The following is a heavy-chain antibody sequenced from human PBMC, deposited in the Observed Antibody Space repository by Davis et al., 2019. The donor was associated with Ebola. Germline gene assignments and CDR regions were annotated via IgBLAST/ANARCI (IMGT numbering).Heavy chain of an antibody. CDR3: ALSNTAMVGDFDY. Sequence: GESLKISCKGFGYGFTIHWINWVRQMPGKGLEWMGRINPDDSYTKYSQSFQGHVTISADTSTSTAYLQWRSLRASDTAMYYFALSNTAMVGDFDYWSQGTLVTVSS. J-gene: IGHJ4*02. CDR2: INPDDSYT. V-gene: IGHV5-10-1*01. D-gene: IGHD5-18*01. CDR1: GYGFTIHW.